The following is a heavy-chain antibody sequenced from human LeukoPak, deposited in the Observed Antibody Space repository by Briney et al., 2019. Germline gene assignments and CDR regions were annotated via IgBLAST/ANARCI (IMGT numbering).Heavy chain of an antibody. CDR1: GFTFSGYG. D-gene: IGHD6-6*01. Sequence: GGSLRLSCAASGFTFSGYGIHWVRQAPGKGLEWVAFIRSDGSVKYYADSVRGRFTISRDNSKNTLYLQMNSLRAEDTAVYYCAKDQRAIAARPGGFDYWGQGSLVTVSS. J-gene: IGHJ4*02. CDR2: IRSDGSVK. V-gene: IGHV3-30*02. CDR3: AKDQRAIAARPGGFDY.